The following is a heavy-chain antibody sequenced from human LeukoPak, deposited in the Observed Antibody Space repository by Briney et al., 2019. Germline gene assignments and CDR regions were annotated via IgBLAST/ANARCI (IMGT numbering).Heavy chain of an antibody. D-gene: IGHD3-10*01. Sequence: QSGGSLRLSCAASGFTFIRYWMTWVRQAPGKGLEWVAVIWYDGSDKYYAESAKGRFTISRDNSKNTLYLQMNSLRAEDTAVYYCARDAYGSESFHQYYGMDAWGQGTTVTVSS. CDR3: ARDAYGSESFHQYYGMDA. CDR2: IWYDGSDK. V-gene: IGHV3-33*08. CDR1: GFTFIRYW. J-gene: IGHJ6*02.